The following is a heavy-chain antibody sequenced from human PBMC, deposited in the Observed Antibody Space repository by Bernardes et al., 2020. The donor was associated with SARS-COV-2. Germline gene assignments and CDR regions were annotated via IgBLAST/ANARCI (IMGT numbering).Heavy chain of an antibody. CDR3: ARDGLPEARDY. D-gene: IGHD4-17*01. CDR2: INGDGSTV. Sequence: GGSLRLSCAASGFTFSTHWMQWVRHAPGKGLVWVSDINGDGSTVRYGDSVRGRFTISRDNAKNTLYLQMNSLRAEDTAVYYCARDGLPEARDYWGQGTLGTVSS. CDR1: GFTFSTHW. J-gene: IGHJ4*02. V-gene: IGHV3-74*01.